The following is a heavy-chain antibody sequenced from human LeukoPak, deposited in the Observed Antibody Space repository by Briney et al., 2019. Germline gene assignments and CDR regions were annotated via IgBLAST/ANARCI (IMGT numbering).Heavy chain of an antibody. CDR3: ARGRRSSGRHDASDI. Sequence: PSETLSLTCTVSGGSISGYYWNWIRQPPGKGLEWIGYIDYSESTNYNPSLKSRVTISVDTSKNQFSLKLNSVTAADTAVYYCARGRRSSGRHDASDIWGQGTLVTVSS. J-gene: IGHJ3*02. CDR2: IDYSEST. CDR1: GGSISGYY. V-gene: IGHV4-59*01. D-gene: IGHD6-25*01.